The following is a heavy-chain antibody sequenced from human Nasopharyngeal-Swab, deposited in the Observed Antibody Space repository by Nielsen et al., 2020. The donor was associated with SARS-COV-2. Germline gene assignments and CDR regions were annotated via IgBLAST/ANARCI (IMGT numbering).Heavy chain of an antibody. CDR2: INPSGGST. D-gene: IGHD3-3*01. Sequence: ASVTVSCKASGYTFTSYYMHWVRQAPRQGLEWMGIINPSGGSTSYAQKFQGRVTMTRDTSTSTVYMELSSLRSEDTAVYYCARDGVLTIFGVWRAPGSEYYFDYWGQGTLVTVSS. CDR3: ARDGVLTIFGVWRAPGSEYYFDY. CDR1: GYTFTSYY. V-gene: IGHV1-46*01. J-gene: IGHJ4*02.